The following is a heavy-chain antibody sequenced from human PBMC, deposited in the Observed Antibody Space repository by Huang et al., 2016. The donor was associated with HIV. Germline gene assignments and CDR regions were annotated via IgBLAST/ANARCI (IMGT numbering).Heavy chain of an antibody. CDR3: ARLPGSITMIRGVITDPY. V-gene: IGHV4-39*01. CDR1: GGSIRSDNYY. Sequence: QLQLQESGPGLVKPSETLSLTCTVSGGSIRSDNYYWGWIRQPPGKGLGWIGSIYYIGSTYYNPSLKRRVTITVDTSKNQFALKMRSVTAADTAVYYCARLPGSITMIRGVITDPYWGQGTLVTVSS. D-gene: IGHD3-10*01. J-gene: IGHJ4*02. CDR2: IYYIGST.